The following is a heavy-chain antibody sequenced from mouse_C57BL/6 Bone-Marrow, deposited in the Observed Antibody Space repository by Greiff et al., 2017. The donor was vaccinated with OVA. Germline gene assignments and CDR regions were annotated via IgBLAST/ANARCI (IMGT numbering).Heavy chain of an antibody. CDR3: ARTHDYGSLNCFDY. CDR2: IYPRSGNT. D-gene: IGHD1-1*01. CDR1: GYTFTSSG. J-gene: IGHJ2*01. Sequence: QVQLQQSGAELARPGASVKLSCKASGYTFTSSGISWVKQRTGQGLEWIGEIYPRSGNTYYTEKFKGKATLTADKSSRTAYMELSSLTSEDSAVYFWARTHDYGSLNCFDYWGQGTTRTVSA. V-gene: IGHV1-81*01.